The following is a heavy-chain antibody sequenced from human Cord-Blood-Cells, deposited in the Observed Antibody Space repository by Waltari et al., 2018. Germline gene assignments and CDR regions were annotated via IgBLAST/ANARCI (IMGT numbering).Heavy chain of an antibody. CDR3: ARTYCGGDCYGEGSILQH. Sequence: EVQLVETGGGLIQPGGSLRLSCAASGFTVSSNYMSWVRQAPGKGLEWVSVIYSGGSTYYADAVKGRFTISRDNSKNTLYLQMNSLRAEDTAVYYCARTYCGGDCYGEGSILQHWGQGTLVTVSS. J-gene: IGHJ1*01. CDR2: IYSGGST. D-gene: IGHD2-21*01. V-gene: IGHV3-53*02. CDR1: GFTVSSNY.